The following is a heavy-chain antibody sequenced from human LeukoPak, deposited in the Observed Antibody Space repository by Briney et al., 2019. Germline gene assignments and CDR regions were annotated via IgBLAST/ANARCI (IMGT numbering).Heavy chain of an antibody. D-gene: IGHD5-12*01. CDR2: IYYSGGT. CDR3: AREDSGYGTYDY. CDR1: GGSISSYY. Sequence: PSETLSLTCTVSGGSISSYYWSWIRQPPGKGLEWIGYIYYSGGTSYNPSLKSRVTMSVDTSRNQFSLKLYSVTAADTAVYYCAREDSGYGTYDYWGQGTLVTVSS. J-gene: IGHJ4*02. V-gene: IGHV4-59*01.